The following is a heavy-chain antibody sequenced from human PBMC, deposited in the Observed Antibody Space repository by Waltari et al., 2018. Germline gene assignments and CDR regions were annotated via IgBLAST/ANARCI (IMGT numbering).Heavy chain of an antibody. CDR3: ARPAAARRRGAFDI. CDR1: GGTFSSYD. V-gene: IGHV1-8*02. CDR2: INPNSCNT. Sequence: QVQLVQSGAEVKKPGSSVKVSCKASGGTFSSYDINWVRQATGQGLEWMGWINPNSCNTGYAQKFQGIVTMTRNTSISTAYMELSSLRAEDTAVYYCARPAAARRRGAFDIWGQGTMVTVSS. D-gene: IGHD6-6*01. J-gene: IGHJ3*02.